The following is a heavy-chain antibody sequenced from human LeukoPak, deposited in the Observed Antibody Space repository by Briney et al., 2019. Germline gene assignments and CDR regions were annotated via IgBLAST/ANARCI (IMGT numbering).Heavy chain of an antibody. Sequence: SETLSLTCTVSGYSISSGYYWGWIRQPPGKGLEWIGYIYYSGSTNYNPSLKSRVTISVDTSKNQFSLKLSSVTAADTAVYYCARVGGGNKGPGAFDIWGQGTMVTVSS. V-gene: IGHV4-61*01. J-gene: IGHJ3*02. CDR3: ARVGGGNKGPGAFDI. CDR2: IYYSGST. D-gene: IGHD4-23*01. CDR1: GYSISSGYY.